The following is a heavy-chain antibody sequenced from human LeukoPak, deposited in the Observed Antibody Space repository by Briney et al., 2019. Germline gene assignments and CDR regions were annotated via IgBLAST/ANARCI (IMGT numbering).Heavy chain of an antibody. CDR3: ATLGSSEEFDY. CDR2: VDPEDGET. Sequence: ASVKISCKASGYTFTDYYMHWVQQAPGKGLGWMGRVDPEDGETIYAEKFQGRVTITADTSTDTAYMELSSLRSEDTAVYYCATLGSSEEFDYWGQGTLVTVSS. CDR1: GYTFTDYY. J-gene: IGHJ4*02. V-gene: IGHV1-69-2*01. D-gene: IGHD6-6*01.